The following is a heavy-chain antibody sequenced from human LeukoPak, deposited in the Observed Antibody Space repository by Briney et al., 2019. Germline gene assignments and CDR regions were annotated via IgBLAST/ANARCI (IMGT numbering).Heavy chain of an antibody. CDR3: ARDKYSGFVFDC. D-gene: IGHD5-12*01. J-gene: IGHJ4*02. V-gene: IGHV3-48*03. CDR1: GFTFSSYE. CDR2: ISSSDSST. Sequence: PGGSLRLSGAASGFTFSSYEMNWVRQAPGKGLDWVSYISSSDSSTYYADSVKGRFTISRDNAKNSLSLQMNSLRVEDTAVYYCARDKYSGFVFDCWGQGTLVTVSS.